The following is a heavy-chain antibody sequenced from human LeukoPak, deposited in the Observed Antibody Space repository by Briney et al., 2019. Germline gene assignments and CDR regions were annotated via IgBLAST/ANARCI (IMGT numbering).Heavy chain of an antibody. Sequence: SVKDSCKASRGTFSSYAISWVRQAPRQGREWMGRIIPIIGIADYAQKFQGRVTSTADKSTSTAYMELSSLRSEDTAVYYCARDPYYYDSSGARYYYYGMDVWGQGTTVTVFS. CDR3: ARDPYYYDSSGARYYYYGMDV. V-gene: IGHV1-69*04. D-gene: IGHD3-22*01. J-gene: IGHJ6*02. CDR1: RGTFSSYA. CDR2: IIPIIGIA.